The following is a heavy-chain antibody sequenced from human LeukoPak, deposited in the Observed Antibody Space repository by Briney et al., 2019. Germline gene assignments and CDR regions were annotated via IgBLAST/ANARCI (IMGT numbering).Heavy chain of an antibody. Sequence: ASVKVSCKASGGTFSSYAISWVRQAPGQGLEWMGRIIPILGIANYAQKFQGRVTITADKSTSTAYMELSSPRSEDTAVYYCATDCSSTSCHYLFDYWGQGTLVTVSS. CDR3: ATDCSSTSCHYLFDY. CDR1: GGTFSSYA. J-gene: IGHJ4*02. V-gene: IGHV1-69*04. CDR2: IIPILGIA. D-gene: IGHD2-2*01.